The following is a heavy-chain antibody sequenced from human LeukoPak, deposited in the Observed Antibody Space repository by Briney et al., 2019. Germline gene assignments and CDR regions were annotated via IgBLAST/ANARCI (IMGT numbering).Heavy chain of an antibody. J-gene: IGHJ4*02. CDR3: ARDLTSTSNWEFDY. CDR2: INPNSGGA. Sequence: ASVKVSCKASGSTFTGYYMHWVRQAPGQGLEWMGRINPNSGGAEYAPKFQGWVTMTRDTSISTAYVEVSRLISDDTAVYYCARDLTSTSNWEFDYWGQGTLVIVSS. D-gene: IGHD1-26*01. V-gene: IGHV1-2*04. CDR1: GSTFTGYY.